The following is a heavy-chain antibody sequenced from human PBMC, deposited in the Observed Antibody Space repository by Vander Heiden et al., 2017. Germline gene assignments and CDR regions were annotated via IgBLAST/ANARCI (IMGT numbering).Heavy chain of an antibody. D-gene: IGHD3-3*01. CDR2: VTPGFGTP. CDR1: GYKFSTYG. CDR3: ARGIFGVEKFFDY. V-gene: IGHV1-69*01. Sequence: QVQLVQSGAEVKKPGSSVEVSCQASGYKFSTYGISWVRQAPGQGPEWMGGVTPGFGTPNYAQKFQGRVTISADESTSTVYMELSSLRSDDTAVYYCARGIFGVEKFFDYWGQGSLVTVSS. J-gene: IGHJ4*02.